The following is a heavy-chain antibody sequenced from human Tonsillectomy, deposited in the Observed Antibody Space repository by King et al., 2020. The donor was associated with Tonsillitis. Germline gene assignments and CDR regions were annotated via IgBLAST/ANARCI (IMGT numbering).Heavy chain of an antibody. V-gene: IGHV3-23*04. CDR1: GFTFSSYA. CDR3: AKDGHSSGWDYFDY. Sequence: VQLVESGGGLVQPGGSLRLSCAASGFTFSSYAMSWVRQAPGKGLEWVSGISNSGGNTYYADSVKGRFTISRDNSKNTLYLQMNSLRAGDTAAYYCAKDGHSSGWDYFDYWGQGTLVTVSS. J-gene: IGHJ4*02. D-gene: IGHD6-19*01. CDR2: ISNSGGNT.